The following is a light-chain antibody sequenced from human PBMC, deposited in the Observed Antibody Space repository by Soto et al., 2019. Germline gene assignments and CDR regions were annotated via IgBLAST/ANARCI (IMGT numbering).Light chain of an antibody. CDR3: QQRRNWPRT. V-gene: IGKV3-11*01. J-gene: IGKJ1*01. Sequence: EIVLTQSPATLSLSPGERATLSCRASQSVSSYLAWYQQKPGQAPRLLIYDASNRATGIPARFSGSGSGTDFTLTISSLEPEDCAVYYCQQRRNWPRTFGQGTKVDIK. CDR1: QSVSSY. CDR2: DAS.